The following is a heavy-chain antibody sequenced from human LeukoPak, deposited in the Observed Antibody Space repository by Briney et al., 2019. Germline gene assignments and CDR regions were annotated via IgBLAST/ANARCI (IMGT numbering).Heavy chain of an antibody. Sequence: PSETLSLTCTVSGGSISSSSYYWGWIRQPPGKGLEWIGSIYYSGSTYYNPSLKSRVTISVDTSKNQFSLKLSSVTAADTAVYYCARDLTGAVAGHYWGQGTLVTVSS. D-gene: IGHD6-19*01. V-gene: IGHV4-39*07. CDR3: ARDLTGAVAGHY. CDR2: IYYSGST. J-gene: IGHJ4*02. CDR1: GGSISSSSYY.